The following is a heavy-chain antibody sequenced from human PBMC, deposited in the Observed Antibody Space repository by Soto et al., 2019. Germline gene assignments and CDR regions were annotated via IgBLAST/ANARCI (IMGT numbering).Heavy chain of an antibody. Sequence: GGSLSLSCAASGFTFSSYGMHWVRQAPGKGLEWVAVIYSGGSTYYADSVKGRFTISRDNSKNTLYLQMNSLRAEDTAVYYCARDVVTGTGGNYYYGMDVWGQGTTVTVSS. CDR3: ARDVVTGTGGNYYYGMDV. V-gene: IGHV3-NL1*01. CDR2: IYSGGST. J-gene: IGHJ6*02. D-gene: IGHD1-20*01. CDR1: GFTFSSYG.